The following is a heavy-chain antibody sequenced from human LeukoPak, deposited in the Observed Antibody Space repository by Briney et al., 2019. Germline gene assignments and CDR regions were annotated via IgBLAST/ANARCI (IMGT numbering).Heavy chain of an antibody. D-gene: IGHD3-22*01. CDR2: IIPIFGTA. V-gene: IGHV1-69*06. J-gene: IGHJ4*02. CDR1: GGTFSSYA. CDR3: AREVYYDSSGYYPFDY. Sequence: PSLKPSCKASGGTFSSYAISWVCQAPGQGLEWMGGIIPIFGTATYTQKFQGRVTNTADKSTTTASLRLSRLRPEDTSGFYGAREVYYDSSGYYPFDYWGQGALVTVSS.